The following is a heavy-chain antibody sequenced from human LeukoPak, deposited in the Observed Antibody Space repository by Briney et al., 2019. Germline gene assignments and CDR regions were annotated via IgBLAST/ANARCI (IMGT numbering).Heavy chain of an antibody. D-gene: IGHD1-26*01. CDR2: IYYSGST. Sequence: PSETLSLTCTVAGGSISSSSYYWGWIRQPPGKGLEWIGSIYYSGSTYYNPSLKSRVTISVDTSKNQFSLKLSSVTAADTAVYYCARLNSGSPDAFDIWGQGTMVTVSS. V-gene: IGHV4-39*01. CDR1: GGSISSSSYY. J-gene: IGHJ3*02. CDR3: ARLNSGSPDAFDI.